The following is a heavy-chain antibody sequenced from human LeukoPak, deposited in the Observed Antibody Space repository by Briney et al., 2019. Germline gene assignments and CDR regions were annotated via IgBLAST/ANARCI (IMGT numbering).Heavy chain of an antibody. V-gene: IGHV3-7*05. CDR3: ARGATAAANICDY. J-gene: IGHJ4*02. CDR1: GFTFSNYW. Sequence: GGSLRLSCVASGFTFSNYWMNWVRQAPGKGLEWVANIKQDGGEKYYVDSVKGRFTISKDNAQSSLFLQINSLSAEDTALYYCARGATAAANICDYWGQGTLVTVSS. D-gene: IGHD6-13*01. CDR2: IKQDGGEK.